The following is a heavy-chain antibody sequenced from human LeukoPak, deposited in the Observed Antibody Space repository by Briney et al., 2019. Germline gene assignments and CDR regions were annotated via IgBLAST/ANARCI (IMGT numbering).Heavy chain of an antibody. D-gene: IGHD2-2*01. J-gene: IGHJ4*02. Sequence: GGSLRLSCAASGFTFSSYWMNWVRQAPGKGLEWVSYISSDSSSIHYADSVKGRFTISRDNAKNSLYLQVNSLRVEDTAVYYCARGSSNFYFDYWGQGTLVTVSS. CDR3: ARGSSNFYFDY. CDR1: GFTFSSYW. CDR2: ISSDSSSI. V-gene: IGHV3-48*01.